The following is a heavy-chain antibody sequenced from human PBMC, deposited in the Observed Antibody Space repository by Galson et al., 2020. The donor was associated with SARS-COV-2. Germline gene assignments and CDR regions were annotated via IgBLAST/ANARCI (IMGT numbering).Heavy chain of an antibody. CDR2: ISSSGSTI. CDR3: ARDDGGFWLARYYYYMDV. D-gene: IGHD3-3*01. Sequence: GESLKISCAASGFTFSSYEMNWVRQAPGKGLEWVSHISSSGSTIYYADSVKGRFTISRDNAKNSLYLQMNSLRAEDTAVYYCARDDGGFWLARYYYYMDVWGKGTTVTVSS. CDR1: GFTFSSYE. J-gene: IGHJ6*03. V-gene: IGHV3-48*03.